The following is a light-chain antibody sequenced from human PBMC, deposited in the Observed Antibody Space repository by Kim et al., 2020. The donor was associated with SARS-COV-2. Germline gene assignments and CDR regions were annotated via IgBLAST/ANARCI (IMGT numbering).Light chain of an antibody. CDR2: DGS. V-gene: IGKV1-33*01. J-gene: IGKJ2*01. Sequence: DILMTQSPSSLSASVGDRVTITCQATQDINNHLNWYQQKPGKAPKFLIYDGSNLETGVPSRFSGTGSGTDFTFTISRLQPEDFATYYCQQYDSLPVTFDQGTKLEI. CDR1: QDINNH. CDR3: QQYDSLPVT.